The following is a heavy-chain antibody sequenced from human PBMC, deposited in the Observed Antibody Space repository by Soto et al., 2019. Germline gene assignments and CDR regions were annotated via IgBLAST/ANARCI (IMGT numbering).Heavy chain of an antibody. D-gene: IGHD7-27*01. CDR2: ISYDGSNK. CDR1: GFTFSSYG. Sequence: PGGSLRLSCAASGFTFSSYGVHWVRQDPGKGLEWVAVISYDGSNKYYADSVKGRFTISRDNSKNTLYLQMNSLRAEDTAVYYCAKDLGLAENYYGMDVWGQGTTVTVSS. CDR3: AKDLGLAENYYGMDV. V-gene: IGHV3-30*18. J-gene: IGHJ6*02.